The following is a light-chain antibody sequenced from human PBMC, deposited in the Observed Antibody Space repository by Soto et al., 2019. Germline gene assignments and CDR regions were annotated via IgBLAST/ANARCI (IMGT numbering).Light chain of an antibody. J-gene: IGLJ1*01. CDR2: EVS. CDR3: SSYAGSNTYV. CDR1: SRDIGDYNY. V-gene: IGLV2-8*01. Sequence: QSALTQPPSASGSPRQSVSISCTGTSRDIGDYNYVSWYQQHPGKAPKLIIYEVSKRPSGVPDRFSASKFANTASLTVAGLQAEDEADYYCSSYAGSNTYVFGSGTKLTVL.